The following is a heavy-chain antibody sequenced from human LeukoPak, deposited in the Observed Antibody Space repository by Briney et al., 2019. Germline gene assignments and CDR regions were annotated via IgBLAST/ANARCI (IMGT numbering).Heavy chain of an antibody. CDR2: ISSSSSYI. V-gene: IGHV3-21*01. CDR3: ARGGGYYYDSSGYYYDYYFDY. J-gene: IGHJ4*02. D-gene: IGHD3-22*01. CDR1: GFTFSSYS. Sequence: GGSLRLSCAASGFTFSSYSMNWVRQAPGKGLEWVSSISSSSSYIYYADSVKGRFTISRDNAKNSLYLQMNSLRAEDTAVYYCARGGGYYYDSSGYYYDYYFDYWGQGTLVTVSS.